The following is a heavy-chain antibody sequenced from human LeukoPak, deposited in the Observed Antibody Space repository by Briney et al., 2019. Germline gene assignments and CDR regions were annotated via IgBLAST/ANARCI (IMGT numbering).Heavy chain of an antibody. CDR2: IIPIFGTA. V-gene: IGHV1-69*05. J-gene: IGHJ3*02. D-gene: IGHD6-13*01. CDR1: GGTFSSYA. Sequence: SVKVSCKASGGTFSSYAISWVRQAPGQGLEWMGGIIPIFGTANYAQKFQGRVTITTDESTSTAYMELSSLRSEDTAVYYCARYIAAAENAFDIWGQGTMVTVSS. CDR3: ARYIAAAENAFDI.